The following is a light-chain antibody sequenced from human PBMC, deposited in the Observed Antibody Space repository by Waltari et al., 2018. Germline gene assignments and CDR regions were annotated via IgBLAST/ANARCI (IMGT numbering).Light chain of an antibody. Sequence: EIVMTQSPATLSVSPGERATLSCRASQSLSSNLAWYQQKPGQAPMLLIYGASTRATGIPFRFSGSGSRAEFTLTISSLQSEDFAVYYCQQYNNWPFTFGQGTKLEIK. CDR2: GAS. J-gene: IGKJ2*01. CDR1: QSLSSN. CDR3: QQYNNWPFT. V-gene: IGKV3-15*01.